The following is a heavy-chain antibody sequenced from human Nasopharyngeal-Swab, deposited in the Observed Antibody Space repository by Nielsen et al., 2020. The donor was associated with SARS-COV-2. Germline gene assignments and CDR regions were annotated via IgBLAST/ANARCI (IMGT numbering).Heavy chain of an antibody. CDR1: GGSSSGYY. J-gene: IGHJ4*02. CDR3: AIPRGCSYGYSPPRY. Sequence: GSLRLSCAVYGGSSSGYYWSWIRQPPGKGLEWIGEINHIGSTNYNPSLKSRVTISVDTSKNQFSLKLSSVTAADTAVYYCAIPRGCSYGYSPPRYWGQGTLVTVSS. V-gene: IGHV4-34*01. D-gene: IGHD5-18*01. CDR2: INHIGST.